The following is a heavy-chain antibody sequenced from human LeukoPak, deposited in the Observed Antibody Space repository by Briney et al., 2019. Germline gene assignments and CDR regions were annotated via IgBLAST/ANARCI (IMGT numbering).Heavy chain of an antibody. CDR3: ARDLVGATSKADY. D-gene: IGHD1-26*01. J-gene: IGHJ4*02. CDR1: EFTFSTYT. CDR2: IGSTTTYV. Sequence: PGGSLRLSCAASEFTFSTYTMNWVRQAPGRGLEWVSSIGSTTTYVYYADSVKGRFTISRDDAKNSLYLQMNNLRVEDTAVYYCARDLVGATSKADYWGQGTLVTVSS. V-gene: IGHV3-21*01.